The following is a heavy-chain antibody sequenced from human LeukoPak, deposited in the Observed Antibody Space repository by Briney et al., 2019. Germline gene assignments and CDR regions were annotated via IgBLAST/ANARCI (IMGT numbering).Heavy chain of an antibody. CDR3: AKDPSYYYDSSGYSFDY. Sequence: GGSLRLSCAASGFTFSSYAMSWVRQAPGKGLEWVSAISGSGGSTYYADSVKGRFTISRDNSKNTLYLQMNSLRAEDTAVYYCAKDPSYYYDSSGYSFDYWGQGTLVTDSS. V-gene: IGHV3-23*01. CDR2: ISGSGGST. J-gene: IGHJ4*02. D-gene: IGHD3-22*01. CDR1: GFTFSSYA.